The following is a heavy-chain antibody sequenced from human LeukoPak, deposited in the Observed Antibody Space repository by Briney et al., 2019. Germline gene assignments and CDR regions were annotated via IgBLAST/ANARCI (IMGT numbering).Heavy chain of an antibody. CDR1: GYTFTTYD. CDR2: MNPNSGNT. D-gene: IGHD2-2*01. V-gene: IGHV1-8*01. Sequence: ASVTVSCKASGYTFTTYDINWVRQAPGQGLEWMGWMNPNSGNTGYAQKFQGRITMTWNTSISTAYMELSSLRSEDTAVYYCARWADCSSTSCYDGIDYWGQGTLVTVSS. J-gene: IGHJ4*02. CDR3: ARWADCSSTSCYDGIDY.